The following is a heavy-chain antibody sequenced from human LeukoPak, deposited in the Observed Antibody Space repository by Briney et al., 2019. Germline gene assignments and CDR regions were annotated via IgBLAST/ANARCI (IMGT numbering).Heavy chain of an antibody. J-gene: IGHJ4*02. Sequence: PGGSLRLSCAASGFTLSRYSMNWVRQAPGKGLEWVSSISSSSSYIYYGDSVKGRFTISRDNAKNSLYLQINSLRAEDTAVYYCAKPQPGYDFWSGCDYFDYWGQGTLVTVSS. V-gene: IGHV3-21*04. D-gene: IGHD3-3*01. CDR3: AKPQPGYDFWSGCDYFDY. CDR1: GFTLSRYS. CDR2: ISSSSSYI.